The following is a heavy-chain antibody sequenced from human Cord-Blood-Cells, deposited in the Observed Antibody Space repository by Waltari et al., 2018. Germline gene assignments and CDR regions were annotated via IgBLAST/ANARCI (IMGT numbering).Heavy chain of an antibody. CDR2: ISSSSSYI. CDR3: ARSIKRYYYGMDV. CDR1: GFTFSSYS. Sequence: EVQLVESGGGLVKPGGSLRLSCAASGFTFSSYSMNWVRQAPGKGLEWVSSISSSSSYIYYADSVKGRFTISRDNAKNSLYLQMNSLRAEDTAVYYCARSIKRYYYGMDVWGQGTTVTVSS. D-gene: IGHD3-3*02. J-gene: IGHJ6*02. V-gene: IGHV3-21*01.